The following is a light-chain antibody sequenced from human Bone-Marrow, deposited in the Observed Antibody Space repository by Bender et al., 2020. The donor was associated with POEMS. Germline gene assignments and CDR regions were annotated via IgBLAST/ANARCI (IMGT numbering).Light chain of an antibody. CDR3: TSYTSSSTYV. V-gene: IGLV2-14*01. Sequence: QSALTQPASVSGSPGQSITISCTGTNTDVGGYNSVSWYQQSPGKAPKLIIYDVSNRPSGVSNRFSGSKAGNAASLTISGLLAEDEADYYCTSYTSSSTYVFGTGTKVTVL. CDR2: DVS. J-gene: IGLJ1*01. CDR1: NTDVGGYNS.